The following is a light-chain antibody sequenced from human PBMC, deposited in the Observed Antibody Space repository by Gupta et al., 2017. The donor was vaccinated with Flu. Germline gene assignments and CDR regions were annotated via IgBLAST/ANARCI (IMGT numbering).Light chain of an antibody. CDR2: DTV. CDR1: QNIGTF. CDR3: QQRSNGPPVFT. J-gene: IGKJ4*01. V-gene: IGKV3-11*01. Sequence: EGVLTQSPATLSLSPGERATLSCRASQNIGTFLAWYQQKPGQAPRLLIYDTVHRATGIPARFSGSGSGTDFTLTISSREPEDFAIYYCQQRSNGPPVFTFGGGTKVEIK.